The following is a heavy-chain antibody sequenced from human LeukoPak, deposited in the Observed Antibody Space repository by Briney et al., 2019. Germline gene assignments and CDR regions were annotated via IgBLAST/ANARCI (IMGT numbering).Heavy chain of an antibody. CDR1: GFTFSSYA. D-gene: IGHD3-9*01. V-gene: IGHV3-23*01. J-gene: IGHJ4*02. Sequence: PGGSLRLSCAASGFTFSSYAMSWFRQAPGKGLEWVSAISGSGGSTYYADSVKGRFTISRDNTKNTLYLQMNSLRAEDTAVYYCAKNHYDILTGYGYWGQGTLVTVSS. CDR3: AKNHYDILTGYGY. CDR2: ISGSGGST.